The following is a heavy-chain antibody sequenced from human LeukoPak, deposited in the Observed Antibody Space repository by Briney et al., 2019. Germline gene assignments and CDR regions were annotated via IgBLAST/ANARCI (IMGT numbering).Heavy chain of an antibody. V-gene: IGHV3-74*01. CDR2: SNSDGSST. CDR3: ARDPWDDVSGFSGDY. J-gene: IGHJ4*02. D-gene: IGHD3-22*01. Sequence: PGGSLRLSCVASGFTFSSYWMHWVRQAPGKGLVWVSRSNSDGSSTSYAESVKGRLTISRDNAKNSLYLQMNSLRAEDTAVYYCARDPWDDVSGFSGDYWGQGTLVTVSS. CDR1: GFTFSSYW.